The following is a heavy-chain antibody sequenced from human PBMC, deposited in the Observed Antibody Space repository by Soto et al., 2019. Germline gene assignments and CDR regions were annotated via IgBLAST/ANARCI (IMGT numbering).Heavy chain of an antibody. CDR2: INPSGGST. J-gene: IGHJ4*02. Sequence: ASVKVSCKASGYTFTSYYMHWVRQAPGQGLEWMGIINPSGGSTSYAQKFQGRVTMTEDTSTDTAYMELSSLSSEDTAVYYCATSASITMIVVVHGGYYFDYWGQGTLVTVSS. CDR1: GYTFTSYY. V-gene: IGHV1-46*01. D-gene: IGHD3-22*01. CDR3: ATSASITMIVVVHGGYYFDY.